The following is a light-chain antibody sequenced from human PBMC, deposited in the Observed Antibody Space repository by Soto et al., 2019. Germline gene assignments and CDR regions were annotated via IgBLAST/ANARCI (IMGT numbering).Light chain of an antibody. CDR1: SSDIGRYFH. CDR3: QSFDKYLSAVV. V-gene: IGLV2-8*01. Sequence: QSALTQPPSASGSPGQSVTISCTGTSSDIGRYFHVSWYQQYPGKAPKLIIFEVYKRPSGVPDRFSGSRSGNTASLTVSGLQAEDEADYYCQSFDKYLSAVVFGGGTKVTVL. J-gene: IGLJ2*01. CDR2: EVY.